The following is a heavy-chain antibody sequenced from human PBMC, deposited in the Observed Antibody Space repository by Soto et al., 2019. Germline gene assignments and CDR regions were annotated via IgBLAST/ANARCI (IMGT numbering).Heavy chain of an antibody. D-gene: IGHD6-19*01. CDR2: TYYRSKWYN. Sequence: SQTLSLTCAISGDSVSSNSAAWNWIRQSPSRGLEWLGRTYYRSKWYNDYAVSVKSRITINPDTSKNQFSLQLNSVTPEDKAVFYCGTVDANNSSDDMGFWRQGLMLVVS. CDR1: GDSVSSNSAA. CDR3: GTVDANNSSDDMGF. J-gene: IGHJ3*01. V-gene: IGHV6-1*01.